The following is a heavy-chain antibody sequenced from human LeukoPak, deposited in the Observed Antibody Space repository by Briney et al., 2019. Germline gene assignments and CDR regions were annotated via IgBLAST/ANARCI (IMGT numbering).Heavy chain of an antibody. D-gene: IGHD3-22*01. V-gene: IGHV1-24*01. J-gene: IGHJ4*02. CDR1: GYTLTELS. Sequence: GASVKVSCKVSGYTLTELSMQWVRQAPGKGLEWMGGFDPEDGETIYAQKFQGRVTMTEDTSTDTAYMELSSLRSEDTAVYYCATHGYYDSSGYYYVDYWGQGTLVTVSS. CDR2: FDPEDGET. CDR3: ATHGYYDSSGYYYVDY.